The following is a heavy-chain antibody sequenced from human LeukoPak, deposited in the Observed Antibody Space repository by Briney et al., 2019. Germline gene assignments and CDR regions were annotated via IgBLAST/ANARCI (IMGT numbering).Heavy chain of an antibody. J-gene: IGHJ6*02. CDR1: GFTFSTYS. Sequence: NPGGSLRLSCAASGFTFSTYSMNWVRQAPGKGLEWVSSISGSGSFKFCTDSVKGRFTISRDNVKRSLYLQLSSLRAEDTAVYYCARDYYGDYYQSGYGMDVWGQGTTVTVSS. D-gene: IGHD4-17*01. CDR2: ISGSGSFK. V-gene: IGHV3-21*01. CDR3: ARDYYGDYYQSGYGMDV.